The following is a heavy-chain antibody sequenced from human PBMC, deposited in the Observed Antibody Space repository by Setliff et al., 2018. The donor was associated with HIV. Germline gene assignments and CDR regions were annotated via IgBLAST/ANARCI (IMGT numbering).Heavy chain of an antibody. V-gene: IGHV4-34*01. CDR2: IDHDGTT. J-gene: IGHJ4*02. D-gene: IGHD3-16*02. Sequence: PSETLSLTCAVFGGSFSNYYWSWVRQPPGKGLEFIAEIDHDGTTNYNPSLKSRATISVDTSKNHLSLKLTSMTAADTGVYFCTLTHVGAQTHVGIPMIDNFWGQGTLVTVSS. CDR3: TLTHVGAQTHVGIPMIDNF. CDR1: GGSFSNYY.